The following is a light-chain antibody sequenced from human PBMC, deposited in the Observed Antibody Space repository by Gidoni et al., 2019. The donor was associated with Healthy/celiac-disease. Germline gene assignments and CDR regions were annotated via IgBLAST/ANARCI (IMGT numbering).Light chain of an antibody. V-gene: IGKV2-40*01. J-gene: IGKJ2*04. CDR3: MQRIEFPLQRS. Sequence: PDKFSGSGSGTDFTLKISRVEAEDVGVYYCMQRIEFPLQRSFGQGTKLEIK.